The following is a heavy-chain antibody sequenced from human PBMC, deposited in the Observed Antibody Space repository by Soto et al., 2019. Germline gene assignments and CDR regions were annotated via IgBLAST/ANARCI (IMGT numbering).Heavy chain of an antibody. D-gene: IGHD1-7*01. CDR2: VWFDGSIQ. Sequence: GWSLRLSCVASGFTFSDYGIHWVRQAPDKGLEWVAVVWFDGSIQYYGDSVKGRFTISRDNSNNTVDLQMNNLRAEDTAVYYCARVDFGGNSYYFDYWGQGTPVTVSS. J-gene: IGHJ4*02. CDR3: ARVDFGGNSYYFDY. CDR1: GFTFSDYG. V-gene: IGHV3-33*01.